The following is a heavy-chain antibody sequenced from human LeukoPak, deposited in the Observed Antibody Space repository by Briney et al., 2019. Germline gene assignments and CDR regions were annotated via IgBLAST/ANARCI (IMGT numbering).Heavy chain of an antibody. Sequence: ASVKVSCKASGYTFTVYYIHWVRQAPGQGLEWMGWINPNSGGTNYAQKFQGRVTMTRDTSISTAYMELSRLRSDDTAVYYCAREASGYDLWYFDPCGRGILVTGSS. J-gene: IGHJ2*01. D-gene: IGHD5-12*01. CDR2: INPNSGGT. V-gene: IGHV1-2*02. CDR3: AREASGYDLWYFDP. CDR1: GYTFTVYY.